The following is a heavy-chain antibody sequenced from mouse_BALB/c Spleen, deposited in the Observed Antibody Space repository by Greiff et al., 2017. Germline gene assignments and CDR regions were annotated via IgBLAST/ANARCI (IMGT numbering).Heavy chain of an antibody. J-gene: IGHJ4*01. Sequence: VQGVESGPGLVAPSQSLSITCTVSGFSLTSYGVHWVRQPPGKGLEWLGVIWAGGSTNYNSALMSGLSISKDNSKSQVFLKMNSLQTDDTAMYYCARSYGNLYAMDYWGQGTSVTVSS. CDR3: ARSYGNLYAMDY. V-gene: IGHV2-9*02. CDR2: IWAGGST. D-gene: IGHD2-1*01. CDR1: GFSLTSYG.